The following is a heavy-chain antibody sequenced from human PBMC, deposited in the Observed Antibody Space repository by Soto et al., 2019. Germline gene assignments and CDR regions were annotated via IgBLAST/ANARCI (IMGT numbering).Heavy chain of an antibody. CDR1: GGNLSDHG. Sequence: QVQLEQSGAEVKKPGSSVKVSCKASGGNLSDHGVAWLRQAPGQGLEWMGGTIPVFNTAKYAQKFQGRVTITAHKFTIRAYMELSSLRSEDTAFYFCARVVYGSGNYYTGPSAFDIWGQGTMVIGSS. CDR2: TIPVFNTA. CDR3: ARVVYGSGNYYTGPSAFDI. J-gene: IGHJ3*02. V-gene: IGHV1-69*06. D-gene: IGHD3-10*01.